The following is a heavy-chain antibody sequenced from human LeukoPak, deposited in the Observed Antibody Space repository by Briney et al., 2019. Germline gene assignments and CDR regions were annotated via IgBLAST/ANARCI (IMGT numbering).Heavy chain of an antibody. D-gene: IGHD3-22*01. J-gene: IGHJ4*02. Sequence: PGGSLRLSCAASGFTFSTYWMSWIRQAPGKGLEWVANIREDGSEKYYGDSVKGRFTISRDNAKNSLYLQMNSLRAEDTAVYYCARDSSGYQWGQGTLVTVSS. V-gene: IGHV3-7*01. CDR3: ARDSSGYQ. CDR2: IREDGSEK. CDR1: GFTFSTYW.